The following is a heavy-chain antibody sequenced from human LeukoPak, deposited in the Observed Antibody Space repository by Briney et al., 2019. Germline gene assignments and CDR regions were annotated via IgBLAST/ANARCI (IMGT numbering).Heavy chain of an antibody. CDR2: ITSTTDI. V-gene: IGHV3-69-1*01. J-gene: IGHJ4*02. D-gene: IGHD3-10*01. CDR3: ARDPSRGLYYFDH. Sequence: GGSLRLSCAASGFDFSAYSMHWVRQVPGKGLEWVSSITSTTDIYYGDSVKGRFTISRDNARNSLSLQMSSLRSEDTAVYYCARDPSRGLYYFDHWGQGTLVTVSS. CDR1: GFDFSAYS.